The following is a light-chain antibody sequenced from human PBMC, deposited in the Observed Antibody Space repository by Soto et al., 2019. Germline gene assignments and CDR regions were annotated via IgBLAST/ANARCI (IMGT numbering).Light chain of an antibody. Sequence: IQLTQSPSSLSASVGDRVTITCRSSQGIRSDLAGYQQKPGKAPKLLIYAASTLQSGVPSRFSGSGSGTDFTLTINSLQPEDFATYYCQQLNTNPPYTFGQWTKLEI. V-gene: IGKV1-9*01. CDR2: AAS. CDR3: QQLNTNPPYT. CDR1: QGIRSD. J-gene: IGKJ2*01.